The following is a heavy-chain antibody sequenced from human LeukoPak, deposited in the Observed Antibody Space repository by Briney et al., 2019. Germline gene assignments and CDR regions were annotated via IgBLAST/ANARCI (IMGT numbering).Heavy chain of an antibody. J-gene: IGHJ2*01. Sequence: SETLSLTCTVSGGSISSYYWSWIRQPPGKGLEWIGYIYYSGSTYYNPSLKSRVTISVDTSKNQFSLKLSSVTAADTAVYYCARQMYSSGWYLNGYFDLWGRGTLVTVSS. CDR3: ARQMYSSGWYLNGYFDL. CDR1: GGSISSYY. V-gene: IGHV4-59*08. CDR2: IYYSGST. D-gene: IGHD6-19*01.